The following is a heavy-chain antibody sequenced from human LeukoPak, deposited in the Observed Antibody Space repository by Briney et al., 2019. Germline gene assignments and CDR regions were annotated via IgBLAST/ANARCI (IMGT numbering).Heavy chain of an antibody. CDR3: ARDRCSSTSCRLFDY. Sequence: GASVKVSCKASGYTFTSYYMHWVRQAPGQGLEWMGIINPSGGSTSYAQKFQGRVTMTRDTSTSTVYMELSNLRSEDTAVYYCARDRCSSTSCRLFDYWGQGTLVTVSS. D-gene: IGHD2-2*01. V-gene: IGHV1-46*01. CDR1: GYTFTSYY. J-gene: IGHJ4*02. CDR2: INPSGGST.